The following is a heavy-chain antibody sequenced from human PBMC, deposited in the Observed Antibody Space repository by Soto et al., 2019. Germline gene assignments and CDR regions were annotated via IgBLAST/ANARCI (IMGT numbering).Heavy chain of an antibody. V-gene: IGHV3-15*07. CDR1: GFTFSNAW. D-gene: IGHD2-15*01. CDR3: TTADIVVGVGATDLGYGMDV. Sequence: GGSLRLSCAASGFTFSNAWMNWFRQAPGKGLEWVGRIKSKTDGGTTDYAAPVKGRFTISRDDSKNTLYLQMNSLKTEDTAVYYCTTADIVVGVGATDLGYGMDVGGQGTTVNVSS. J-gene: IGHJ6*02. CDR2: IKSKTDGGTT.